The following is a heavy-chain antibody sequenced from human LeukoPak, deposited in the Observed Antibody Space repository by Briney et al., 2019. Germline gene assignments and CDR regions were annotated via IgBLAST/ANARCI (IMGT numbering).Heavy chain of an antibody. Sequence: GGSLRLSCAAYGFTFRTSGMHWVRQAPGKGLEWVAFIQYHGRDKYYADSVKGRFTISRDNSKNTLYMEVNSLRAEDTAVYYCAREGGRTVAGTFDNWGQGTLVTVSS. V-gene: IGHV3-30*02. CDR3: AREGGRTVAGTFDN. J-gene: IGHJ4*02. D-gene: IGHD6-19*01. CDR2: IQYHGRDK. CDR1: GFTFRTSG.